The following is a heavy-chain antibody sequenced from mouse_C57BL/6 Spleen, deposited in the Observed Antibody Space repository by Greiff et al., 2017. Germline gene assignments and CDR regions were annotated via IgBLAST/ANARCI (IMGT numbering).Heavy chain of an antibody. D-gene: IGHD1-1*01. CDR2: ISNGGGST. CDR3: ARQYGSSNYYAMDY. Sequence: EVKLVESGGGLVQPGGSLKLSCAASGFTFSDYYMYWVRQTPEKRLEWVAYISNGGGSTYYPDTVKGRFTISRDNAKNTLYLQMSRLKSEDTAMYYCARQYGSSNYYAMDYWGQGTSVTVSS. J-gene: IGHJ4*01. V-gene: IGHV5-12*01. CDR1: GFTFSDYY.